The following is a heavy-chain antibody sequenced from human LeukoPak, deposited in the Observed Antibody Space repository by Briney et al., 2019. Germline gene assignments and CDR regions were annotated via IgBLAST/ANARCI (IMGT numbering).Heavy chain of an antibody. Sequence: PGGSLRLSCTTSGFTFGDYAMSWVRQAPGKGLEWVGFIRSKAYGGTTEYAASVRGRFTISRDASKGIAYLQMSSLKTEDTAVYYCTRAGGTVELYWGQGTLVTVSS. J-gene: IGHJ4*02. V-gene: IGHV3-49*04. D-gene: IGHD1-7*01. CDR1: GFTFGDYA. CDR3: TRAGGTVELY. CDR2: IRSKAYGGTT.